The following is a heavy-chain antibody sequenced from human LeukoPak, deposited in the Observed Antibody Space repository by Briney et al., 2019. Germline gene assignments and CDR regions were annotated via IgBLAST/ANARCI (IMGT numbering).Heavy chain of an antibody. CDR2: ISGSGINT. Sequence: AGGSLRLSCAASGFTFSSYAMSWVRQAPGKGLEWVAAISGSGINTYYADPVKGRFAISRDNSNNTLHLQMNSLRAEDTAVYYCAKDVRIVVVSAAGGFDSWGQGTLVTVSS. CDR3: AKDVRIVVVSAAGGFDS. CDR1: GFTFSSYA. D-gene: IGHD2-2*01. V-gene: IGHV3-23*01. J-gene: IGHJ4*02.